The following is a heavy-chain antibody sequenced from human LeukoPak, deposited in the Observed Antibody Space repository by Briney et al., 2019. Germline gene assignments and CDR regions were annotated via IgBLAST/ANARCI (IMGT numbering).Heavy chain of an antibody. CDR1: RYTFTGYY. Sequence: GASVKVSCKASRYTFTGYYIHWVRQAPGQGLAWMGWINPTGGSTGYAQKFQGRVTMTRDMSTSTDYMELSSLRSEDTAIYYCARDNSVGDNAWWFDPWGQGTLVTVSS. J-gene: IGHJ5*02. V-gene: IGHV1-46*01. CDR3: ARDNSVGDNAWWFDP. CDR2: INPTGGST. D-gene: IGHD1-26*01.